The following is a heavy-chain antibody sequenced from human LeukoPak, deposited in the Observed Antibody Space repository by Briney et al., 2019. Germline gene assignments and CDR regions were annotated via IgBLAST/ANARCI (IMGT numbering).Heavy chain of an antibody. V-gene: IGHV4-31*03. J-gene: IGHJ4*02. D-gene: IGHD3-22*01. CDR3: ARDHYDSSGFYYYFDY. CDR1: GGSISSGGHY. Sequence: SQTLSLTCTVSGGSISSGGHYWTWIRQHPGKGLEWIGYIYYSGSTYYNPSLKSRVTISLDTSKNQFSLKLSSVSAADTAVYYCARDHYDSSGFYYYFDYWGQGTLVTVSS. CDR2: IYYSGST.